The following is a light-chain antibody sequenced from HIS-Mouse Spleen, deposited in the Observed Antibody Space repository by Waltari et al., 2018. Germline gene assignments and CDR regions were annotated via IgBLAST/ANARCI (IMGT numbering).Light chain of an antibody. CDR2: RNN. CDR1: SSNTGSNY. J-gene: IGLJ3*02. CDR3: AAWDDSLSGPV. Sequence: QSVLTQPPSASGTPGQRVTIPCSGSSSNTGSNYVYLYQQLPGTAPKLLIYRNNQRPSGVPDRFSGSKSGTSASLAISGLRSEDEADYYCAAWDDSLSGPVFGGGTKLTVL. V-gene: IGLV1-47*01.